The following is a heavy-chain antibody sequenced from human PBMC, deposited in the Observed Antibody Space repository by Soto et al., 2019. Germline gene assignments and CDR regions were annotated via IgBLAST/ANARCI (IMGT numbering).Heavy chain of an antibody. CDR1: GFTFSSYS. D-gene: IGHD2-15*01. Sequence: GGSLRLSCAASGFTFSSYSMNWVRQAPGKGLEWVSYISSSSSTIYYADSVKGRFTISRDNAKNPLYLQMNSLRDEDTAVYYCASSRVVVVAEDAFDIWGQGTMVTVSS. V-gene: IGHV3-48*02. CDR3: ASSRVVVVAEDAFDI. J-gene: IGHJ3*02. CDR2: ISSSSSTI.